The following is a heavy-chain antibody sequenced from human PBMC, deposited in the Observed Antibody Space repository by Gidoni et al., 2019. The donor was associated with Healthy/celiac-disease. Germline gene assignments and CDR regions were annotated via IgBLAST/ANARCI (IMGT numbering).Heavy chain of an antibody. Sequence: EVQLLESGGGLVQPGGSLRLSCAASGFTFSSYAMSWVRQAPGKGLEWVSAISGSGGSTYYAAAVKGRFTISRDNSKNTLYLQMNSLRAEDTAVYYCANPGGYYDYVWGSYPLGYWGQGTLVTVSS. CDR1: GFTFSSYA. CDR2: ISGSGGST. CDR3: ANPGGYYDYVWGSYPLGY. D-gene: IGHD3-16*01. J-gene: IGHJ4*02. V-gene: IGHV3-23*01.